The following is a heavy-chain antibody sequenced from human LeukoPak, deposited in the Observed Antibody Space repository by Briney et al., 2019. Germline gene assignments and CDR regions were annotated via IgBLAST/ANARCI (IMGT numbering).Heavy chain of an antibody. CDR3: AKPLTGPIGDY. D-gene: IGHD3-16*02. CDR1: GFTFSSYG. J-gene: IGHJ4*02. V-gene: IGHV3-30*02. Sequence: PGGSLRLSCAASGFTFSSYGMHWVRQAPGKGLEWVAFIRYDGSNKYYADSVKGRFTISRDNSKNTLYLQMNSLRAEDTAVYYCAKPLTGPIGDYWGQGTLVTVSS. CDR2: IRYDGSNK.